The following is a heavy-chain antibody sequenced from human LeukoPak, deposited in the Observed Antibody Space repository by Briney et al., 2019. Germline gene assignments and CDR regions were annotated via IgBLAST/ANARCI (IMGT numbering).Heavy chain of an antibody. V-gene: IGHV1-18*01. Sequence: ASVKVSCKASGYTFTSYGISWVRQAPGQGLEWMGWISAYNGNTNYAQKLRGRVTMTTDTSTSTAYMELRSLRSDDTAAYYCARIVGATYYFDYWGQGTLVTVSS. CDR2: ISAYNGNT. CDR1: GYTFTSYG. D-gene: IGHD1-26*01. J-gene: IGHJ4*02. CDR3: ARIVGATYYFDY.